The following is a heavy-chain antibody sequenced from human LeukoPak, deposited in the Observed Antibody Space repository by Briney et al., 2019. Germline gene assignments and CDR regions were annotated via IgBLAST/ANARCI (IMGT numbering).Heavy chain of an antibody. CDR3: AGGDYVNY. V-gene: IGHV3-30-3*01. CDR1: GFTFSNYA. CDR2: ISYDGSNK. J-gene: IGHJ4*02. D-gene: IGHD4-17*01. Sequence: GGSLRLSCAASGFTFSNYAMHWVRQAPGKGLEWVAVISYDGSNKYYADSVKGRFTISRDNSKNTLYLQMNSLRAEDTAVYYCAGGDYVNYWGQGTLVTVSS.